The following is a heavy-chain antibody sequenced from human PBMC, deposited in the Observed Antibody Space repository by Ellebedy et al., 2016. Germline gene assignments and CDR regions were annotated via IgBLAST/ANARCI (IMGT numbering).Heavy chain of an antibody. CDR2: ISPRSDYI. J-gene: IGHJ4*02. CDR3: AAGGGWLFDY. CDR1: GFIFSSYS. V-gene: IGHV3-21*01. D-gene: IGHD6-19*01. Sequence: GESLKISCAASGFIFSSYSIDWVRQAPGKGLEWVSSISPRSDYIYYRDSVKGRFTISRDNAKNSVYLQMNSLRAEDTAVYYCAAGGGWLFDYWGQGTLVTVSS.